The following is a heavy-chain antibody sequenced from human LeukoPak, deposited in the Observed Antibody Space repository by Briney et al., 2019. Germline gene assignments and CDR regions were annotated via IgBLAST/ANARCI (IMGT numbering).Heavy chain of an antibody. D-gene: IGHD1-14*01. CDR3: ARGGNGWYFDL. J-gene: IGHJ2*01. CDR1: GGSFSGYY. CDR2: IDHSGST. V-gene: IGHV4-34*01. Sequence: SETLSLTCAVYGGSFSGYYWSWIRQPPGKGLQWIGQIDHSGSTHSIPSLKSRVTISLDMSQSQVSLKVNSVTAADTAVYFCARGGNGWYFDLWGRGTLVTVSS.